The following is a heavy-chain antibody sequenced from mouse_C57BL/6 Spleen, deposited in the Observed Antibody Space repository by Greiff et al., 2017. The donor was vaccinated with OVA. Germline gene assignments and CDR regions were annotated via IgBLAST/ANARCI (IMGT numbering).Heavy chain of an antibody. CDR1: GFTFSDYG. Sequence: EVKLQESGGGLVKPGGSLKLSCAASGFTFSDYGMHWVRQAPEKGLEWVAYISSGSSTIYYADTVKGRFTISRDNAKNTLFLQMTSLRSEDTAMYYCARIYDGYYGWYFDVWGTGTTVTVSS. CDR3: ARIYDGYYGWYFDV. J-gene: IGHJ1*03. V-gene: IGHV5-17*01. D-gene: IGHD2-3*01. CDR2: ISSGSSTI.